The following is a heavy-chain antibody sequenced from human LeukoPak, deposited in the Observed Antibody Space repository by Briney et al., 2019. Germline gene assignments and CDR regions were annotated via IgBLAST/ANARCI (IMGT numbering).Heavy chain of an antibody. V-gene: IGHV4-4*09. D-gene: IGHD6-13*01. CDR1: GGSISSYY. J-gene: IGHJ6*03. Sequence: SETLSLTCTVSGGSISSYYWSWIRQPPGKGLEWIGYIYTSGSTNYNPSLKSRVTISVDTSKNQFSLKLSSVTAADTAVYYCARSKQQLAPSPTAPGVYYYFYYMDVWGKGTTVTVSS. CDR2: IYTSGST. CDR3: ARSKQQLAPSPTAPGVYYYFYYMDV.